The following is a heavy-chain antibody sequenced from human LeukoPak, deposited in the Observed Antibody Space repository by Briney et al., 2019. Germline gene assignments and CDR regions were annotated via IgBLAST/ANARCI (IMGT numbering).Heavy chain of an antibody. V-gene: IGHV2-5*02. J-gene: IGHJ3*02. CDR3: AHRPGYARSGFSVGAFDI. CDR2: LYWDDDT. Sequence: SSPTLVNPTQTLTLTCTFSGFSLSTHGVGVGWNRQPPGKALECLAPLYWDDDTRYSPSLKSRLTITKVTSKNQVVLTMTNVDPADTATYYCAHRPGYARSGFSVGAFDIWGQGTLVTVSS. CDR1: GFSLSTHGVG. D-gene: IGHD3-22*01.